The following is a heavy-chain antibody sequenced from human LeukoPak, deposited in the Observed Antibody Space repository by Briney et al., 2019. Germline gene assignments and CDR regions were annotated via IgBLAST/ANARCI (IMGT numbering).Heavy chain of an antibody. CDR2: IYYSGST. D-gene: IGHD2-15*01. CDR3: ARVLGGCSGGSCYFYFAHWFDP. Sequence: SETLSLTCTVSGGSISSSSYYWGWIRQPPGKGLEWIGSIYYSGSTYYNPSLKSRVTISVDTSKNQFSLKLSSVTAADTAVCYCARVLGGCSGGSCYFYFAHWFDPWGQGTLVTVSS. V-gene: IGHV4-39*07. CDR1: GGSISSSSYY. J-gene: IGHJ5*02.